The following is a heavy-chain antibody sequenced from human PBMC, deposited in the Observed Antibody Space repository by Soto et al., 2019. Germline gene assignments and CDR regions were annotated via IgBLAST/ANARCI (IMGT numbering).Heavy chain of an antibody. Sequence: ASEKVACKASGYTCTSYPTHWVLQAPGQRHEWMGWIDAGNGNTKYSQKFRGRVTFTTDTSASTAYIEMSSLRSEDTAVCYCAGAAYSRPSDYY. CDR3: AGAAYSRPSDYY. D-gene: IGHD2-15*01. V-gene: IGHV1-3*01. J-gene: IGHJ6*01. CDR1: GYTCTSYP. CDR2: IDAGNGNT.